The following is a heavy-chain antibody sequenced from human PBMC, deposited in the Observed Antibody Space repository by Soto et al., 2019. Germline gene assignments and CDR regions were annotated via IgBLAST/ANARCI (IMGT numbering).Heavy chain of an antibody. Sequence: ASVKVSCKASGYTFTSYAMHWVRQAPGQRLEWMGWINAGNGNTKYSQKFQGRVTITRDTSASTAYMELSSLRSEDTAVYYCARDLWDDYTVDPWGQGTLVTVSS. J-gene: IGHJ5*02. D-gene: IGHD4-4*01. CDR2: INAGNGNT. CDR1: GYTFTSYA. CDR3: ARDLWDDYTVDP. V-gene: IGHV1-3*01.